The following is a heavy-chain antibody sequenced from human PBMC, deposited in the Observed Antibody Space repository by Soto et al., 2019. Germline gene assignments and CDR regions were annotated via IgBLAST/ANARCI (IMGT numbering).Heavy chain of an antibody. V-gene: IGHV3-33*01. CDR2: IWYDGSNK. D-gene: IGHD3-10*01. CDR1: GFTFSSYC. J-gene: IGHJ4*02. Sequence: GGSLRLSCSASGFTFSSYCMHWVRQAPGKGLEWVEVIWYDGSNKYYADSVKGRFTISRDNSKNTLYLQMNSLRAEDTAVYYCAREFGPARFDYWGQGTLVTVSS. CDR3: AREFGPARFDY.